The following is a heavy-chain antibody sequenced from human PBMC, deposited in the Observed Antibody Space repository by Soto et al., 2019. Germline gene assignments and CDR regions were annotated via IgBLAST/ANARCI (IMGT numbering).Heavy chain of an antibody. CDR3: ARDTGSTGFATYYYGMDV. Sequence: QVQLVESGGGVVQPGRSLRLSCAASGFTFSSYAMHWVRQAPGKGLEWVAVISYDGSNKYYADSVKGRFTISRDNSKNTLYLQMNSLRAEDTAVYYCARDTGSTGFATYYYGMDVWGQGTTVTVSS. V-gene: IGHV3-30-3*01. CDR2: ISYDGSNK. D-gene: IGHD4-17*01. J-gene: IGHJ6*02. CDR1: GFTFSSYA.